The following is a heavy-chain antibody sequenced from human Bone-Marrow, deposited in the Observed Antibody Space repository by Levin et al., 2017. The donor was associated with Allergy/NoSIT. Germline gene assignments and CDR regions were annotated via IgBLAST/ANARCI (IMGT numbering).Heavy chain of an antibody. CDR2: TYYRSRWSN. CDR3: VRGRFSAFDI. J-gene: IGHJ3*02. V-gene: IGHV6-1*01. CDR1: GDTIFASNVA. D-gene: IGHD5-24*01. Sequence: SQTLSLTCGISGDTIFASNVAWNWIRQSPSRGLEWLGRTYYRSRWSNDFAVSVKSRITINPDTSKNQFSLQLNSVIPEDTDVYYCVRGRFSAFDIWGQGTVVTVSS.